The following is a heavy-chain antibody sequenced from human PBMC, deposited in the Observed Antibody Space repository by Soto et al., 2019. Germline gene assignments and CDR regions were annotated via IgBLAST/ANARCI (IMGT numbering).Heavy chain of an antibody. CDR1: DFSFTSHG. CDR2: ISLYSGNT. J-gene: IGHJ4*02. V-gene: IGHV1-18*04. Sequence: GASVKVSCKAYDFSFTSHGISWVRQAPGQGLEWMGWISLYSGNTNYAQQFQGRVTMTTDTSTSTAYMELRSLRSDDTAMYFCAIYHLELFRFDYWGQGTLVTVSS. D-gene: IGHD2-2*01. CDR3: AIYHLELFRFDY.